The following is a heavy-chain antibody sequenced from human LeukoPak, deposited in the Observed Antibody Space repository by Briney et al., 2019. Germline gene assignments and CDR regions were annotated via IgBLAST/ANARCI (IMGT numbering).Heavy chain of an antibody. Sequence: SSETLSLTCTVSGGSISSDYWCWIRQSPGKGLEWIGYIYYSGTTSYNPSLKSRVTISLDTSKNQFSLKLSSVTAADTAVYYCARGANWGSPDYWGQGTLVTVSS. CDR3: ARGANWGSPDY. CDR2: IYYSGTT. J-gene: IGHJ4*02. V-gene: IGHV4-59*01. CDR1: GGSISSDY. D-gene: IGHD7-27*01.